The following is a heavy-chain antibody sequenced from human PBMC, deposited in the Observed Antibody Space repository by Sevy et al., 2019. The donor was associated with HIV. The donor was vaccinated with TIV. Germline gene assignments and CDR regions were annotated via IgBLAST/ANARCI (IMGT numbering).Heavy chain of an antibody. J-gene: IGHJ6*02. Sequence: GGSLRLSCAASGFTFSSYGMHWVRQAPGKGLEWMAVISYDGSNKYYADSVKGRFTISRDNSKNTLYLQMNSLRAEDTAVYYCAKDMGYGMDVWGQGTTVTVSS. CDR3: AKDMGYGMDV. CDR2: ISYDGSNK. CDR1: GFTFSSYG. D-gene: IGHD3-10*01. V-gene: IGHV3-30*18.